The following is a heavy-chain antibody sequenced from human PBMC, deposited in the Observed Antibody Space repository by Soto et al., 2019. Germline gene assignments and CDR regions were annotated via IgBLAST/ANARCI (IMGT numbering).Heavy chain of an antibody. J-gene: IGHJ6*02. D-gene: IGHD1-1*01. CDR2: IIPIFPTP. Sequence: QVQLVQSGAEVKKPGSSVKISCKASGGTFRTNAFSWVLQAPVQGLEWMGGIIPIFPTPDYAQKFQSRVTITADESTTKTYMELSSLRYEDTDIYYCARDKDRLQLGGNYYYLMDVWGQGTTVTVSS. CDR3: ARDKDRLQLGGNYYYLMDV. V-gene: IGHV1-69*12. CDR1: GGTFRTNA.